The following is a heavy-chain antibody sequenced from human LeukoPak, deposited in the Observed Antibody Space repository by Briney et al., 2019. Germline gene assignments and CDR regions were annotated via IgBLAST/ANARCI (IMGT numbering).Heavy chain of an antibody. V-gene: IGHV5-51*01. CDR3: ARPHPGIAAAGTLPVDY. D-gene: IGHD6-13*01. J-gene: IGHJ4*02. CDR1: GSSFTSYW. Sequence: GESLKISCKGSGSSFTSYWIGWVRQMPGKGLEWMAIIYPGDSDTRYSPSFQGQVTVSADKSISTAYLQWSSLKASDTAMYYCARPHPGIAAAGTLPVDYWGQGTLVTVSS. CDR2: IYPGDSDT.